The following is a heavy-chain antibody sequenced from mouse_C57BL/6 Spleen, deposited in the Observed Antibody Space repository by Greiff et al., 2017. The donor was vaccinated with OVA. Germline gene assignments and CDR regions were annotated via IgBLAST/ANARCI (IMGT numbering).Heavy chain of an antibody. CDR1: GYTFTDYE. J-gene: IGHJ3*01. Sequence: VQLQQSGAELVRPGASVTLSCKASGYTFTDYEMHWVKQTPVHGLEWIGAIDPETGGTAYNQKFKGKAILTADKSASTADMELRSLTSEDSAVYYCTRSDYDYLFAYWGQGTLVTVSA. V-gene: IGHV1-15*01. D-gene: IGHD2-4*01. CDR2: IDPETGGT. CDR3: TRSDYDYLFAY.